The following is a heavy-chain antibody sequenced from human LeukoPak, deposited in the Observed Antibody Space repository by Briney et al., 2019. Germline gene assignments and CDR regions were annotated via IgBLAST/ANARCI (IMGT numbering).Heavy chain of an antibody. CDR3: AKGGSNYFAF. CDR1: GFTFSNFW. V-gene: IGHV3-7*05. Sequence: PAGSLRLSCEASGFTFSNFWMSWVRQTPGKGLEWVANVHQDGGERHYVASAKGRFTISRDNTKNSVYLEMNSLRAEDTAVYYCAKGGSNYFAFGGQGTLVTVSS. CDR2: VHQDGGER. D-gene: IGHD5-12*01. J-gene: IGHJ4*02.